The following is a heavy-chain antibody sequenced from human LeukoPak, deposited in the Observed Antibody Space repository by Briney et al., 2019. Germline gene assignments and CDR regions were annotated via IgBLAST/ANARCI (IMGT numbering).Heavy chain of an antibody. CDR3: ARGAPRGYSYALDY. CDR2: IIPIFGTA. J-gene: IGHJ4*02. CDR1: GGTFISYA. D-gene: IGHD5-18*01. V-gene: IGHV1-69*13. Sequence: SVKVSCKASGGTFISYAISWVRQAPGQGLEWMGGIIPIFGTANYAQKFQGRVTITADESTSTAYMELSSLRSEDTAVYYCARGAPRGYSYALDYWGQGTLVTVSS.